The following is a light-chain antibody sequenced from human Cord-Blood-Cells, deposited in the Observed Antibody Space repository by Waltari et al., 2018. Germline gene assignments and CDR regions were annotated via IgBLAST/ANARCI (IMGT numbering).Light chain of an antibody. CDR3: QQSYSTPPYT. V-gene: IGKV1-39*01. CDR1: QSISSY. Sequence: DIQMTQPPPSWPASVEDRVTITCRASQSISSYLNWYQQKPGKAPKLLIYAASSLQSGVPSRFSGSGSGTDFTLTISSLQPEDFATYYCQQSYSTPPYTFGQGTKLEIK. J-gene: IGKJ2*01. CDR2: AAS.